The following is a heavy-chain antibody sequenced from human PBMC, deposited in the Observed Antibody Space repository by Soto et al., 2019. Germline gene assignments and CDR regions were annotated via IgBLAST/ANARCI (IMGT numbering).Heavy chain of an antibody. CDR1: GFTFSSYG. D-gene: IGHD2-2*01. CDR3: ARDRGRFSSTSLYYYGMDV. J-gene: IGHJ6*02. V-gene: IGHV3-33*01. CDR2: IWYDGSNK. Sequence: PGGSLRLSCAASGFTFSSYGMHWVRQAPGKGLEWVAVIWYDGSNKYYADSVKGRFTISRDNSKNTLYPQMNSLRAEDTAVYYCARDRGRFSSTSLYYYGMDVWGQGTTVTVSS.